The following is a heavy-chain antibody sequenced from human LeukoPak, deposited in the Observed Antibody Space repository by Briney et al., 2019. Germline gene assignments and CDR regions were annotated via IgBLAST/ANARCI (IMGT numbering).Heavy chain of an antibody. Sequence: TGGSLRLSCAASGFTFSSYSVNWVRQAPGKGLEWVSYITSSSSVIYYADSVKGRFTISRDNAKNSLHLQMNSLRDEDTAVYYCARVYGSGNMDVWGQGTTVTVSS. D-gene: IGHD3-10*01. V-gene: IGHV3-48*02. J-gene: IGHJ6*02. CDR2: ITSSSSVI. CDR3: ARVYGSGNMDV. CDR1: GFTFSSYS.